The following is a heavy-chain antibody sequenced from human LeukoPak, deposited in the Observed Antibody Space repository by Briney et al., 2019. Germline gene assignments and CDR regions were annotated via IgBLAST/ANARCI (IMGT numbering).Heavy chain of an antibody. Sequence: PGGSLRLSCAASGFTFSNAWMSWVRQAPGKGLEWVGRIKSKTDGGTTDYAAPVKGRFTISRDDSKNTLYPQMNSLKTEDTAVYYCTTARYSGSYYWSGDAFDIWGQGTMVTVSS. CDR2: IKSKTDGGTT. D-gene: IGHD1-26*01. J-gene: IGHJ3*02. V-gene: IGHV3-15*01. CDR1: GFTFSNAW. CDR3: TTARYSGSYYWSGDAFDI.